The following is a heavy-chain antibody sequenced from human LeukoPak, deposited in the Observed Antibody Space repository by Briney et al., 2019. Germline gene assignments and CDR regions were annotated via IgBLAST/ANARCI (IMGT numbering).Heavy chain of an antibody. J-gene: IGHJ4*02. CDR2: IYYSGST. CDR1: GGSISSYY. V-gene: IGHV4-59*01. Sequence: SETLSLTCTVSGGSISSYYWSWIRQPPGKGLEWIGYIYYSGSTNYNPSLKSRVTISVDTSKNQFSLKLSSVTAADTAVYYCARRAAYCGGDCYHYFDYWGQGTLVTVSS. D-gene: IGHD2-21*02. CDR3: ARRAAYCGGDCYHYFDY.